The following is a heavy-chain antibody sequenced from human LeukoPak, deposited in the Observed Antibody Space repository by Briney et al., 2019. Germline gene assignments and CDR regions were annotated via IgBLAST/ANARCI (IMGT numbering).Heavy chain of an antibody. CDR3: ARGRHDITMIVVVMTSVSYYLDV. D-gene: IGHD3-22*01. CDR1: GGSFSGYH. CDR2: INPSGST. J-gene: IGHJ6*03. Sequence: SETLSLTCAVYGGSFSGYHWTWIRQSPGKGLQWIGDINPSGSTYYNPSLKSRLTISVDTSKNQFSLKLRSVTAADTAVYYCARGRHDITMIVVVMTSVSYYLDVWGKGTTVTVS. V-gene: IGHV4-34*01.